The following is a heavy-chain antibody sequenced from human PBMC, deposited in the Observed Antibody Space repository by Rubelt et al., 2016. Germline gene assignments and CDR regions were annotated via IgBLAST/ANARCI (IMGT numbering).Heavy chain of an antibody. V-gene: IGHV3-30*04. Sequence: GESGGGLVQPGRSLRLSCTASGFTFGDYAMSWFRQAPGKGLEWVAAVSFDGSFKKSADSVKGRFTISRDNSKNTLFLQMNSLSAEDTAVYYCARVTIFGFDYWGQGTLVTVSS. CDR2: VSFDGSFK. D-gene: IGHD3-3*01. CDR1: GFTFGDYA. CDR3: ARVTIFGFDY. J-gene: IGHJ4*02.